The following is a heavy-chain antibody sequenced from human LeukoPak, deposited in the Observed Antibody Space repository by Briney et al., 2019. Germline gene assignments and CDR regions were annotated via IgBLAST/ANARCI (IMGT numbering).Heavy chain of an antibody. Sequence: ASVKVSCKASGYTFAGYYMHWVRQAPGQGLEWMGWINPNSGGTNYAQKFQGRVTMTRDTSISTAYMELSRLRSDDTAVYYCARALVSESYCGGDCYPGTLNYWGQGTLVTVSS. J-gene: IGHJ4*02. V-gene: IGHV1-2*02. CDR3: ARALVSESYCGGDCYPGTLNY. D-gene: IGHD2-21*02. CDR2: INPNSGGT. CDR1: GYTFAGYY.